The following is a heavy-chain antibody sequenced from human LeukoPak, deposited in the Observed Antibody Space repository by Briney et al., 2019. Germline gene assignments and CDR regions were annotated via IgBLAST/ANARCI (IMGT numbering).Heavy chain of an antibody. CDR2: ISSSGSTI. Sequence: PGGSLRLSCAASGFTFSSYEMNWVRQAPGKGLEWVSYISSSGSTIYYADSGKGRFTISRDNAKNSLSLQMNRLSAEDAAVYYCARDLPGGYSYGDYWGQGTLVTVSS. J-gene: IGHJ4*02. CDR1: GFTFSSYE. CDR3: ARDLPGGYSYGDY. V-gene: IGHV3-48*03. D-gene: IGHD5-18*01.